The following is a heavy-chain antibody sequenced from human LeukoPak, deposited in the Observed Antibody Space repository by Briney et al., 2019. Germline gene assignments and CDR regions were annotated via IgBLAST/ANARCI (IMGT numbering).Heavy chain of an antibody. CDR3: ARMTGGLWDY. V-gene: IGHV3-7*05. Sequence: GGSLRLSCAASGFTYSTYWMTWVRQAPGKGLAWVANINEDGSEKYYVDSVKGRFTISRDNAKNSLYLHMNSLRAEDTAVYFCARMTGGLWDYWGQGTLVTVSS. D-gene: IGHD2-21*01. CDR2: INEDGSEK. J-gene: IGHJ4*02. CDR1: GFTYSTYW.